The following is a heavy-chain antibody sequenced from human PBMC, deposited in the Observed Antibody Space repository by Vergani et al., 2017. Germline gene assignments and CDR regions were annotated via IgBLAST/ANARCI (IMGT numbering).Heavy chain of an antibody. V-gene: IGHV3-30-3*01. D-gene: IGHD2-2*01. J-gene: IGHJ2*01. CDR2: ISYDGSNK. Sequence: QVQLEESGGGVVQPGRSLRLSCAASGFTFSSYAMHWVRQAPGKGLEWVAVISYDGSNKFYADSVRGRFTFSRDNSKNTLYLQMNSLRPEDSALYYCAREGGDCSSTTCYGTLDWYFDLWGRGTLVTVS. CDR3: AREGGDCSSTTCYGTLDWYFDL. CDR1: GFTFSSYA.